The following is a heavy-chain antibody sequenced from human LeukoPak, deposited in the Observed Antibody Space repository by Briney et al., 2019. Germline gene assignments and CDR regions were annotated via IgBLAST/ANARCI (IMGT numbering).Heavy chain of an antibody. J-gene: IGHJ5*02. CDR3: ARERIVVVPAAISGVYNWFDP. CDR1: GFTFSSYW. V-gene: IGHV3-74*01. Sequence: GGSLRLSCAASGFTFSSYWMHWVRRAPGKGLVWVSRINSDGSSTSYADSVKGRFTISRDNAKNTLYLQMNSLRAEDTAVYYCARERIVVVPAAISGVYNWFDPWGQGTLVTVSS. D-gene: IGHD2-2*01. CDR2: INSDGSST.